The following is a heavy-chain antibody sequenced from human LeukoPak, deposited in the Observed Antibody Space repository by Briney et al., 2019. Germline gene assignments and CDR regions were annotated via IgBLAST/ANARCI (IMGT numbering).Heavy chain of an antibody. CDR1: GYTFTGYY. CDR3: ARDRRRVTTGGNNWFDP. J-gene: IGHJ5*02. D-gene: IGHD4-17*01. Sequence: GASVKVSCKASGYTFTGYYMHWVRQAPGQGLEWMGWINPNSGGTNYAQKFQGRVTMTRDTSISTAYMELSRLRSDDTAVYYCARDRRRVTTGGNNWFDPWGQGTLVTVSS. V-gene: IGHV1-2*02. CDR2: INPNSGGT.